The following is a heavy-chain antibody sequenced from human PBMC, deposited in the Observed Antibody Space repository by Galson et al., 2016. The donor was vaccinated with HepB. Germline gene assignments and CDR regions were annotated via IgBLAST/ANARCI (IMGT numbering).Heavy chain of an antibody. CDR3: VRDRLATNWFDP. CDR2: INTDGSST. Sequence: SLRLSCAASGFTFSSYGMHWVRQVPGKGLVWVSHINTDGSSTHYADSVKGRFTISRDNAKNTLYLQINSLRAEDTAVYYCVRDRLATNWFDPWGQGTLVTVSS. J-gene: IGHJ5*02. V-gene: IGHV3-74*01. D-gene: IGHD2-8*01. CDR1: GFTFSSYG.